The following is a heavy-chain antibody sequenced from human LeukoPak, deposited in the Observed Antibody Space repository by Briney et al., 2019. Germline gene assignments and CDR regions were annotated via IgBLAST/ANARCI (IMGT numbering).Heavy chain of an antibody. D-gene: IGHD3-22*01. CDR1: GAAISSGTYY. CDR2: IFTSGNT. CDR3: ATLRGDYYDSRAYDL. Sequence: SQTLSLTCNVSGAAISSGTYYWSWIRQPAGKGLEWIGRIFTSGNTDYNPSLKSRVFISIETSKNRFSLTLNSVTAADTAVYYCATLRGDYYDSRAYDLWGRGTMVTVSS. J-gene: IGHJ3*01. V-gene: IGHV4-61*02.